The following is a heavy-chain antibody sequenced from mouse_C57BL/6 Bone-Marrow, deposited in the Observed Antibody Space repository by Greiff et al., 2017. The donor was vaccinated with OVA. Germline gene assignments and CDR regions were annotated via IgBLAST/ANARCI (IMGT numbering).Heavy chain of an antibody. Sequence: EVQLVESGPVLVKPGASVKMSCKASGYTFTDYYMNWVKQSHGKSLEWIGVINPYNGGTSYNQKFKGKATLTVDKSSSTAYMELNSLTSEDSAVYYCARVRNWYYFDYWGQGTTLTVSS. J-gene: IGHJ2*01. CDR1: GYTFTDYY. CDR2: INPYNGGT. D-gene: IGHD4-1*01. CDR3: ARVRNWYYFDY. V-gene: IGHV1-19*01.